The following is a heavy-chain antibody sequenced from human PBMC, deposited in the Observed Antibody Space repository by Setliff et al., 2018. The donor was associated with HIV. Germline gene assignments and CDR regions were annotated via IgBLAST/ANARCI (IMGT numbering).Heavy chain of an antibody. CDR2: ISSSGSSI. Sequence: LSLTCSVSGDSIRSSHYWGWIRQPPGKGLEWVAYISSSGSSIYYADSARGRFTISRDNAKNSLFLQMNSLRADDTAVYYCAALSVRTNPVYGVISTRFDPWGQGSLVTVSS. D-gene: IGHD2-8*01. V-gene: IGHV3-11*01. CDR1: GDSIRSSHY. CDR3: AALSVRTNPVYGVISTRFDP. J-gene: IGHJ5*02.